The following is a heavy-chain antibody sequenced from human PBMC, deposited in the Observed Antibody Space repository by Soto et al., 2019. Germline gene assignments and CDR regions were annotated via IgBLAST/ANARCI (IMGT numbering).Heavy chain of an antibody. CDR2: ISGSGGST. Sequence: EVQLLESGGGLVQPGGSLRLSCAASGFTFSSYAMSWVHQAPGKGLEWVSAISGSGGSTYYADSVKGRFTISRDNSKNTLYLQMNSLRAEDTAVYYCAKRADYYDSSGYPLGWYFDLWGRGTLVTVSS. CDR3: AKRADYYDSSGYPLGWYFDL. J-gene: IGHJ2*01. V-gene: IGHV3-23*01. D-gene: IGHD3-22*01. CDR1: GFTFSSYA.